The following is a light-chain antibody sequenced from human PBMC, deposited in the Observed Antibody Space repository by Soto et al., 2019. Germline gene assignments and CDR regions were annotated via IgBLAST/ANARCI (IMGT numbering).Light chain of an antibody. J-gene: IGKJ1*01. Sequence: DIVMTQSPLSLSVTPGEPASISCRSSQSLLHSNGYNYLDWYLQKPGQSPQLLIYFVSNRASGVPDRFRGRGSGTDFTLKISRVEPEDVGVYYCMQALQTRTFGQGTKVEIK. CDR2: FVS. CDR3: MQALQTRT. CDR1: QSLLHSNGYNY. V-gene: IGKV2-28*01.